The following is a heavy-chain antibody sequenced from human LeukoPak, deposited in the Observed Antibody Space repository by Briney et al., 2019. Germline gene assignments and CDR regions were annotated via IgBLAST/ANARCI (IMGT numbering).Heavy chain of an antibody. CDR3: ARESVYSFNL. D-gene: IGHD5/OR15-5a*01. CDR1: GFTFSGYY. Sequence: SGGSLRLSCAASGFTFSGYYMSWIRQAPGKGLEWVSYISSTASMIYYADSVKGRFTISRDNAKSSLYLQMNSLRAEGTAVYYCARESVYSFNLWGQGTLVTVSS. V-gene: IGHV3-11*01. CDR2: ISSTASMI. J-gene: IGHJ5*02.